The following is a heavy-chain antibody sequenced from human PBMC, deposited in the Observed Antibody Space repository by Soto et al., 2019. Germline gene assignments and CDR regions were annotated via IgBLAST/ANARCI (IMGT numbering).Heavy chain of an antibody. V-gene: IGHV1-58*01. J-gene: IGHJ4*02. D-gene: IGHD5-12*01. CDR1: GLTFSNSA. Sequence: SVKVSCKASGLTFSNSAVQWVRQARGQHLEWIGWIVVGSGSTKYAQQFQERVTITRDMSTSTAYMELSSLRSEDTAVYYCAAPPNRDAYNYGYWGQGTLVTVSS. CDR2: IVVGSGST. CDR3: AAPPNRDAYNYGY.